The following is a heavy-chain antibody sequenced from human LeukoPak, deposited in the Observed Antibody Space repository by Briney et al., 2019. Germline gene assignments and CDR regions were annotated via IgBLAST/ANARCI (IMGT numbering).Heavy chain of an antibody. CDR2: IYSGGTT. Sequence: GGSLRLSCAASGFTVSSNYMSWVRQAPGKGLEWVSVIYSGGTTYYADSVKGRFTISRDNSKNTLYLQMNSLRADDTAGYYFARANWNDDAFDIWGQGTMVTVS. D-gene: IGHD1-20*01. J-gene: IGHJ3*02. CDR1: GFTVSSNY. V-gene: IGHV3-66*01. CDR3: ARANWNDDAFDI.